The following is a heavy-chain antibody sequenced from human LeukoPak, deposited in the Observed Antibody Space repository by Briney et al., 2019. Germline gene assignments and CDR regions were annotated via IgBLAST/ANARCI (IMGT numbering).Heavy chain of an antibody. CDR3: AKDRETTASGTFDN. CDR1: GFTFSSYT. Sequence: GGSLRLSCAASGFTFSSYTMHWVRQAPGKGLEWVAVISEDGTKKNYAESVKGRFTISRDNSNNTLYLQMNSLRAEDTAVYYCAKDRETTASGTFDNWGQGTLVTVSS. V-gene: IGHV3-30*04. CDR2: ISEDGTKK. J-gene: IGHJ4*02. D-gene: IGHD6-13*01.